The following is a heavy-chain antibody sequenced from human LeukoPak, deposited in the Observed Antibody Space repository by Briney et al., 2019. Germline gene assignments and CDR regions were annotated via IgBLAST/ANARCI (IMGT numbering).Heavy chain of an antibody. J-gene: IGHJ4*02. CDR1: GFTFTSSA. V-gene: IGHV1-58*02. CDR3: AALRFGSGSYSFDY. Sequence: ASVKVSCKTSGFTFTSSAMQWVRQARGQRLEWIGWIVFGSGNTNYAQVFQERVTITRYRSTRTAYLELSSLRSEDTAVYYCAALRFGSGSYSFDYWGQGTLVTVSS. D-gene: IGHD3-10*01. CDR2: IVFGSGNT.